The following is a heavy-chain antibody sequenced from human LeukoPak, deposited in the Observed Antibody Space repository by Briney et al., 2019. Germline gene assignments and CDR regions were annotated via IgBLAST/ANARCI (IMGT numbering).Heavy chain of an antibody. CDR1: GGSISSYY. CDR3: ARGDSMVRGVIPFDY. CDR2: IYYSGST. D-gene: IGHD3-10*01. J-gene: IGHJ4*02. V-gene: IGHV4-59*01. Sequence: SXXLSLTCTVSGGSISSYYWSWIRQPPGKGLEWIGYIYYSGSTNYNPSLKSRVTISVDTSKNQFSLKLSSVTAADTAVYYCARGDSMVRGVIPFDYWGQGTLVTVSS.